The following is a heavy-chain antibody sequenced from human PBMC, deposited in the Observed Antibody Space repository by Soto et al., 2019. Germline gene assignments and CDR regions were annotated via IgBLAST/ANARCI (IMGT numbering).Heavy chain of an antibody. D-gene: IGHD4-17*01. CDR1: GYAFTTYG. CDR3: ARGRYGDY. CDR2: ISAHNGNT. J-gene: IGHJ4*02. V-gene: IGHV1-18*01. Sequence: QVHLVQSGAEVKKPGASVKVSCKGSGYAFTTYGITWVRQAPGQGLEWVGWISAHNGNTNYAQKRQVRVTVTRDTATSTAYMELRSLRSDDTAVYYCARGRYGDYWGQGALVTVSS.